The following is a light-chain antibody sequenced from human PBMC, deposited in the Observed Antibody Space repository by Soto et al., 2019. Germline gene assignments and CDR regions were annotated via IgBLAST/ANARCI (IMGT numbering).Light chain of an antibody. Sequence: QSVLTQPPSASGSPGQSVTISCTGTSSDVGGYNSVSWYQQHPGKAPKLIIYEVSKRPSGVPDRFSGSKSGNTASLTVTGLQAEDEGDYYCSAYEGSDNDVFGSGTKLTVL. CDR3: SAYEGSDNDV. CDR1: SSDVGGYNS. CDR2: EVS. J-gene: IGLJ1*01. V-gene: IGLV2-8*01.